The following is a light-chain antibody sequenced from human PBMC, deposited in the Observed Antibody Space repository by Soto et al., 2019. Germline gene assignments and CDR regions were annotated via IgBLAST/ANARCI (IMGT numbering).Light chain of an antibody. CDR1: QSVSNS. CDR2: DAS. V-gene: IGKV3-11*01. Sequence: EIVLTQSPATVSLSPGGRATLSCRASQSVSNSLAWYQQKPGQPPRLLIYDASYRATGVPARFRGSGSETDFTPTISSLETEDFAVYYCQQRASWPPFTFGGGTKVE. CDR3: QQRASWPPFT. J-gene: IGKJ4*01.